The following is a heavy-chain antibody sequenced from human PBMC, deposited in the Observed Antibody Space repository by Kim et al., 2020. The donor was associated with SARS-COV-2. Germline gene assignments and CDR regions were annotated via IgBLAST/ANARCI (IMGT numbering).Heavy chain of an antibody. CDR3: ARESSSDQLPYFDY. J-gene: IGHJ4*02. D-gene: IGHD2-2*01. CDR1: GGSISSYY. V-gene: IGHV4-59*01. CDR2: IYYSGST. Sequence: SETLSLTCTVSGGSISSYYWSWIRQPPGKGLEWIGYIYYSGSTNYNPSLKSRVTISVDTSKNQFSLKLSSVTAADTAVYYCARESSSDQLPYFDYWGQGTLVTVSS.